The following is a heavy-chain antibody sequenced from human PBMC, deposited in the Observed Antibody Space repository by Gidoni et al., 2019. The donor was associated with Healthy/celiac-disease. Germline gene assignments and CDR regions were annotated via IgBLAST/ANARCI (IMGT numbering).Heavy chain of an antibody. Sequence: QVQLQESGPGLVKPSETLSLTCTVPGGSISSYYWSWIRQPPGKGLEWIGYIYYSGSTNYNPSLKSRVTISVDTSKNQFSLKLSSVTAADTAVYYCARVMITFGGVIPSTAFDIWGQGTMVTVSS. CDR3: ARVMITFGGVIPSTAFDI. V-gene: IGHV4-59*01. J-gene: IGHJ3*02. CDR1: GGSISSYY. D-gene: IGHD3-16*02. CDR2: IYYSGST.